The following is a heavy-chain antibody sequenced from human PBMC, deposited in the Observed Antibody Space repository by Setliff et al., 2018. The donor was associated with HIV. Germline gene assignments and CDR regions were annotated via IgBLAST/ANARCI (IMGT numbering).Heavy chain of an antibody. CDR2: IANGINT. J-gene: IGHJ4*02. V-gene: IGHV3-23*01. D-gene: IGHD6-13*01. Sequence: GSLRLSCAASGFSFSNYAMTWVRQAPGKGLEWVSTIANGINTYYADSVRGRFTISRDNSNNTLYLQMNSLRAEDTAVYYCAKGPGYSSSWYYFNYWGQGTLVTVSS. CDR3: AKGPGYSSSWYYFNY. CDR1: GFSFSNYA.